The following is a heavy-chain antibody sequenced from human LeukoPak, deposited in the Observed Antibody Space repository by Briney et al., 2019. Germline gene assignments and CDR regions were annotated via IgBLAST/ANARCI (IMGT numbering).Heavy chain of an antibody. CDR3: ARHDGSNNPFDY. Sequence: PSETLSLTCTVSGGSISSYYWSWIRQPPGKGLEWIGYIYYSGSTNYNPSLKSRVTISVDTSKNQFSLKLSSVTAADTAVYYCARHDGSNNPFDYWGQGTLVTVSS. J-gene: IGHJ4*02. V-gene: IGHV4-59*08. D-gene: IGHD2-2*01. CDR2: IYYSGST. CDR1: GGSISSYY.